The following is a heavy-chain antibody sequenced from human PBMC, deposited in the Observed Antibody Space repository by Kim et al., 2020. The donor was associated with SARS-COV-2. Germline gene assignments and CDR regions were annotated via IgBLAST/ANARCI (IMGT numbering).Heavy chain of an antibody. V-gene: IGHV4-34*01. CDR3: ARGFTMVRGANNWFDP. CDR2: INHSGST. Sequence: SETLSLTCAVYGGSFSGYYWSWIRQPPGKGLEWIGEINHSGSTNYNPSLKSRVTISVDTSKNQFSLKLSSVTAADTAVYYCARGFTMVRGANNWFDPWGQGTLVTVSS. J-gene: IGHJ5*02. CDR1: GGSFSGYY. D-gene: IGHD3-10*01.